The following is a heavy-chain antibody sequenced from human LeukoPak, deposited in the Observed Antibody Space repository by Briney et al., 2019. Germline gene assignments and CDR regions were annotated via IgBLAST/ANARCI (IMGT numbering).Heavy chain of an antibody. D-gene: IGHD2-2*01. J-gene: IGHJ6*03. V-gene: IGHV3-7*01. CDR2: IKQDGSEK. CDR1: GFTFSSHL. Sequence: GGSLRLSCAASGFTFSSHLMSGVRQAPGEGREGGANIKQDGSEKYYVDSVKGRFTISRDNAKNSLYLQMTSLRAEDTAVYYCARAGYCSSTSCYYYYYYMDVWGKGTTVTVSS. CDR3: ARAGYCSSTSCYYYYYYMDV.